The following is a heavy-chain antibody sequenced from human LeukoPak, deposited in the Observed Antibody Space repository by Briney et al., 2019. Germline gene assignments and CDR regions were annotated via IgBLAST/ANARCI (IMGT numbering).Heavy chain of an antibody. CDR3: ATYGDYVRERDFDY. D-gene: IGHD4-17*01. CDR2: ISTSSNYK. V-gene: IGHV3-21*01. CDR1: GFTFSDYS. Sequence: GGSLRLSCAVSGFTFSDYSMNWVRQAPGKGLEWVSSISTSSNYKYYAGSVKGRFTISRDNAKNSLFLYMNSLRADDTAVYYCATYGDYVRERDFDYWGQGALVTVSS. J-gene: IGHJ4*02.